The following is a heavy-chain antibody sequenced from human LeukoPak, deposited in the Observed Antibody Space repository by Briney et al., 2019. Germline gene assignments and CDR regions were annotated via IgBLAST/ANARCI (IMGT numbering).Heavy chain of an antibody. CDR3: ARDVPSNRYSSTCLDV. Sequence: GGSLRLSRAASGFTFSSYWMHWVRQAPGKGLVWVSRINSDGSSRSYADSVKGRFTISRDNAKNTLYLQMNSLRVEDTAVYYCARDVPSNRYSSTCLDVWGQGTTVTVSS. CDR1: GFTFSSYW. CDR2: INSDGSSR. J-gene: IGHJ6*02. V-gene: IGHV3-74*01. D-gene: IGHD6-13*01.